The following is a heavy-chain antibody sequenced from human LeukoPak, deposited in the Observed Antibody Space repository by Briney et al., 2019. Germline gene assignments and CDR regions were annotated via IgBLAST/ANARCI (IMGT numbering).Heavy chain of an antibody. CDR3: AKDPSFTVTRSWFDY. CDR2: ISYDGGNK. J-gene: IGHJ4*02. V-gene: IGHV3-30*18. Sequence: GGSLRLSCAASGFTFSSYGMHWVRQAPGKGLEWVAVISYDGGNKYYADSVKGRFTISRDNSKNTLYLQMNSLRAEDTAVYYCAKDPSFTVTRSWFDYWGQGTLVTVSS. CDR1: GFTFSSYG. D-gene: IGHD4-17*01.